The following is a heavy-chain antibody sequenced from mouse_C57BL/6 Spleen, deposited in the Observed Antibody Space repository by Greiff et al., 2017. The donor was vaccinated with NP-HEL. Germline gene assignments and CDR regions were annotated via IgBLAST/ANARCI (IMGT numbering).Heavy chain of an antibody. V-gene: IGHV2-2*01. D-gene: IGHD1-1*01. Sequence: VQLQESGPGLVQPSQSLSITCTVSGFSLTSYGVHWVRQSPGKGLEWLGVIWSGGSTDYNAAFISRLSISKDNSKSQVFFKMNSLQADDTAIYYCARNDYGSSSYWYFDVWGTGTTVTVSS. CDR3: ARNDYGSSSYWYFDV. CDR1: GFSLTSYG. J-gene: IGHJ1*03. CDR2: IWSGGST.